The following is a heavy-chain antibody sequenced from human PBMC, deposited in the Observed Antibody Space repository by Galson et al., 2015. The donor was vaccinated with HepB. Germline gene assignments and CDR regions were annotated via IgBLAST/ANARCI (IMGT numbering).Heavy chain of an antibody. J-gene: IGHJ4*02. CDR3: AKAWTSDGYAI. Sequence: SSYGMHWVRQAPGKGLEWVAVISYDGSNKYYADSVKGRFTISRDNSKNTLYLQMNSLRAEDTAVYYCAKAWTSDGYAIWGQGTLVTVSS. CDR2: ISYDGSNK. D-gene: IGHD5-24*01. CDR1: SSYG. V-gene: IGHV3-30*18.